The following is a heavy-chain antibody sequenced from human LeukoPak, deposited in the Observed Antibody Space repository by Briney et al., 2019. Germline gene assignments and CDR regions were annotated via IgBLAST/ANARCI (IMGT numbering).Heavy chain of an antibody. D-gene: IGHD3-10*01. CDR2: IYSSGST. Sequence: SETLSLTCNVSGGSIRGYYWSWIRQSPAKGLEWIGYIYSSGSTNYNPSLKSRVTMSVDTSKNQLSLKVSSVTAADTAVYYCARVFDSGSQAYFYYMDVWGKGTTVIISS. CDR3: ARVFDSGSQAYFYYMDV. V-gene: IGHV4-59*01. CDR1: GGSIRGYY. J-gene: IGHJ6*03.